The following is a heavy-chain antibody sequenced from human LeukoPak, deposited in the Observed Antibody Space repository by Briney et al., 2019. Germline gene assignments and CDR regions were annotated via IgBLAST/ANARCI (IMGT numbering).Heavy chain of an antibody. D-gene: IGHD4-17*01. CDR1: GGSISSGGYY. CDR3: ARDGVYGDYGGWFDP. V-gene: IGHV4-31*03. CDR2: IYYSGST. Sequence: SETLSLTCTVSGGSISSGGYYWSWIRQHPGKGLEWIGYIYYSGSTYYNLSLKSRVPISVDTSKNQFSLKLGSVTAADTAVYYCARDGVYGDYGGWFDPWGQGTLVTVSS. J-gene: IGHJ5*02.